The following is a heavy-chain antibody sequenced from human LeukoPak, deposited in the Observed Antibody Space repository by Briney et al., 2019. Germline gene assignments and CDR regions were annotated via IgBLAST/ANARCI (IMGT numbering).Heavy chain of an antibody. D-gene: IGHD3-22*01. CDR3: ARDPPRYDSSDYNWFDP. Sequence: GASVKVSCKASGGTFSSYAISWVRQAPGQGLEWMGGIIPIFGTANYAQKFQGRVTITADESTSTAYMELSSLRSEDTAAYYCARDPPRYDSSDYNWFDPWGQGTLVTVSS. V-gene: IGHV1-69*01. J-gene: IGHJ5*02. CDR2: IIPIFGTA. CDR1: GGTFSSYA.